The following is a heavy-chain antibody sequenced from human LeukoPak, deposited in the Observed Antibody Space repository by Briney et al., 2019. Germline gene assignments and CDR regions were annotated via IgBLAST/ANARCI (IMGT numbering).Heavy chain of an antibody. V-gene: IGHV3-30-3*01. CDR2: ISYDGSKK. Sequence: PGRSLRLSCAASGFTFNNYAMHWVRQAPGKGLEWVAVISYDGSKKDYADSVKGRFTISRDNSKNTLYLHMNSLRVEDTAVHYCARDGTGSNSGWYIHWGQGTLVTVSS. CDR3: ARDGTGSNSGWYIH. D-gene: IGHD6-19*01. CDR1: GFTFNNYA. J-gene: IGHJ4*02.